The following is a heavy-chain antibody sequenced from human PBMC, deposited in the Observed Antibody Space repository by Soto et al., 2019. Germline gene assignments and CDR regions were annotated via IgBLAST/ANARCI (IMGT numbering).Heavy chain of an antibody. Sequence: EVQLVESGGGLVQPGGSLRLSCVDSGFTFSSNWMSWVRQAPVKGLEWVGNIKQDGSEENYVDSVKGRFIISRDNAKNVMYLQLNSVRAEGTAVYCCARIAASGRGWDVWGQGTTVVVS. D-gene: IGHD6-13*01. CDR2: IKQDGSEE. J-gene: IGHJ6*02. CDR3: ARIAASGRGWDV. CDR1: GFTFSSNW. V-gene: IGHV3-7*01.